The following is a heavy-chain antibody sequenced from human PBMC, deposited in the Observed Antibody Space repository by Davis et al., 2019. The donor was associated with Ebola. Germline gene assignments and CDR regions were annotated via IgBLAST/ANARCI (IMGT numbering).Heavy chain of an antibody. CDR2: LRYDGRNA. V-gene: IGHV3-30*02. CDR1: GFSFTTYG. D-gene: IGHD6-19*01. J-gene: IGHJ4*02. Sequence: GGSLRLSCAASGFSFTTYGMHWVRQAPGKGLEWVAFLRYDGRNAYYADSLKDRFTISRDNSKNTLYLQMNSLRAEDTAVYYCAKDLVAGTFSPSYWGQGTLVTVSS. CDR3: AKDLVAGTFSPSY.